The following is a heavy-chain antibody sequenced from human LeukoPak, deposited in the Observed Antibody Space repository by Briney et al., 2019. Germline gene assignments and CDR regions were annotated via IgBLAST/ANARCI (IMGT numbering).Heavy chain of an antibody. J-gene: IGHJ4*02. CDR2: INPSGGST. CDR1: GYTFTGYY. D-gene: IGHD6-19*01. CDR3: ARDWSIAVASY. V-gene: IGHV1-46*01. Sequence: ASVKVSCKASGYTFTGYYMHWVRQAPGQGLEWMGIINPSGGSTSYAQKFQGRVTMTRDTSTSTVYMELSSLRSEDTAVYYCARDWSIAVASYWGQGTLITVSS.